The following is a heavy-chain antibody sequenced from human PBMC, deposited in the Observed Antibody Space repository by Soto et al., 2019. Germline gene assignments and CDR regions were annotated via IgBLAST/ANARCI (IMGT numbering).Heavy chain of an antibody. V-gene: IGHV1-18*01. CDR2: ISAYNGNT. CDR1: GYTFTSYG. CDR3: ARDLGYSSSWYRTGYYYGMDV. Sequence: QVQLVQSGAEVKKPGASVKVSCKASGYTFTSYGISWVRQAPGQGLEWMGWISAYNGNTNYAQKLQGRVTMTADTSTSTAYMELRSLRSDDTAVYYCARDLGYSSSWYRTGYYYGMDVWGQGTTVTVSS. J-gene: IGHJ6*02. D-gene: IGHD6-13*01.